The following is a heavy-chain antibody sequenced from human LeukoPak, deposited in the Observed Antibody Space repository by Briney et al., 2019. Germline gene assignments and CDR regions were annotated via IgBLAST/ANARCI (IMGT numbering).Heavy chain of an antibody. CDR2: ISGSGGST. Sequence: PGGSLRLSCAASGFTFSSYGMHWVRQAPGKGLEWVSAISGSGGSTYYADSVKGRFTISRDNSKNTLYLQMNSLRVEDTAVYYCAKPGSSDIVVVPAAIPYYYYYYYMDVWGKGTTVTVSS. J-gene: IGHJ6*03. CDR1: GFTFSSYG. CDR3: AKPGSSDIVVVPAAIPYYYYYYYMDV. D-gene: IGHD2-2*01. V-gene: IGHV3-23*01.